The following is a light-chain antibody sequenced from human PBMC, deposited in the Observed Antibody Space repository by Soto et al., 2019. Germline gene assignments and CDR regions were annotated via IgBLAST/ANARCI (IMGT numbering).Light chain of an antibody. CDR2: GSD. V-gene: IGLV1-40*01. CDR3: QSYDSNLSEV. CDR1: GSNIGAGYG. Sequence: QSVLTQPPSVPGAPGQTVTISCTGSGSNIGAGYGVQWYQQLPGTAPRLLIYGSDDRPSGVPDRFSASVSGNSASLAITGLQTEDEAVYYCQSYDSNLSEVFGPGTMVTVL. J-gene: IGLJ1*01.